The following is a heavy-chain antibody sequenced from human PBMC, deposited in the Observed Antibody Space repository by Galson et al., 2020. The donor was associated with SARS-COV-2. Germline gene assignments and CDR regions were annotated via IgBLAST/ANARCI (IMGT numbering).Heavy chain of an antibody. J-gene: IGHJ4*02. Sequence: TGGSLRLSCAASGFTFSSYAMHWVRQAPGKGLEWVAVISYDGSNKYYADSVKGRFTISRDNSKNTLYLQMNSLRAEDTAVYYCARVPSSSGWSTPFDYWGQGTLVTVSS. CDR2: ISYDGSNK. CDR1: GFTFSSYA. CDR3: ARVPSSSGWSTPFDY. D-gene: IGHD6-19*01. V-gene: IGHV3-30-3*01.